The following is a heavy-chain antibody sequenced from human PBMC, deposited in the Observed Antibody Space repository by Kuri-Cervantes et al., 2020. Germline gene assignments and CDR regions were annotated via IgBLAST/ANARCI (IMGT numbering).Heavy chain of an antibody. Sequence: SQTLSLTCGVSGDSIISGNLLIWVRQSPGKGLEWIGEIHHSGSTYYNPSLKSRVTIPVDTSQNQCSLKLSSVTAADTGVYYCARGTTTTSLRWFGTPPNYYGMDVWGQGTTVTVSS. CDR2: IHHSGST. CDR1: GDSIISGNL. V-gene: IGHV4-55*08. J-gene: IGHJ6*02. CDR3: ARGTTTTSLRWFGTPPNYYGMDV. D-gene: IGHD3-10*01.